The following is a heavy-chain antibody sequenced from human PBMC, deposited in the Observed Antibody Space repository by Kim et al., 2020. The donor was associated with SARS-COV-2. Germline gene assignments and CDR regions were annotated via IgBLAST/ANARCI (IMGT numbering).Heavy chain of an antibody. D-gene: IGHD3-22*01. CDR3: AREGHEGGYLT. CDR2: NT. Sequence: NTRDSQNLQGRVTITRDTTANSAYMELKSLRSEDTAIYYCAREGHEGGYLTWGQGTMVTVSS. V-gene: IGHV1-3*01. J-gene: IGHJ3*01.